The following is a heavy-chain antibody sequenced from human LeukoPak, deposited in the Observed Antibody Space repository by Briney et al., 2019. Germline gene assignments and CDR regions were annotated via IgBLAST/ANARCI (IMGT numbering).Heavy chain of an antibody. Sequence: SSVKVSCKASGGTFSSYAISWVRQAPGQGLEWMGGIIPIFGTANYAQKLQRRVTITADESTSTAYMELRSLRSEDTAVYYCARRWNYYGSGSYYNDVRFDYWGQGTLVTVSS. D-gene: IGHD3-10*01. CDR2: IIPIFGTA. CDR1: GGTFSSYA. V-gene: IGHV1-69*01. CDR3: ARRWNYYGSGSYYNDVRFDY. J-gene: IGHJ4*02.